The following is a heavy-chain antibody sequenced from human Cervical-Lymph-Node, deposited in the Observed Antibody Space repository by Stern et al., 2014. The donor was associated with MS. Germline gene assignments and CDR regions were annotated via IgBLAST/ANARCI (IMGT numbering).Heavy chain of an antibody. CDR3: ARGMSSGSYH. Sequence: EVQLLESGGGLVQPGGSLRISCEASGFIFTNYWIHWVRQAPGKGLVWVSLINYDGTTTNYADSVKGRFIISRDDAKNTVFLQMNDLRAEDTAFYYCARGMSSGSYHWGQGTLVTVSS. J-gene: IGHJ4*02. V-gene: IGHV3-74*02. D-gene: IGHD6-19*01. CDR2: INYDGTTT. CDR1: GFIFTNYW.